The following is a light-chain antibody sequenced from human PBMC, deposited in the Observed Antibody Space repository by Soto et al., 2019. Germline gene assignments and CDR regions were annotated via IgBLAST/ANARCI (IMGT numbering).Light chain of an antibody. CDR2: DVS. CDR3: SSYTSRSTLYV. J-gene: IGLJ1*01. Sequence: QRVLTQPASVSGSPGQSLTISCTGTSSDVGGYNYVSWYQQHPGKAPKLMIYDVSNRPSGVSNRFSGSKSGNTASLTISGLQAEDEADYYCSSYTSRSTLYVFGTGTKVTVL. V-gene: IGLV2-14*01. CDR1: SSDVGGYNY.